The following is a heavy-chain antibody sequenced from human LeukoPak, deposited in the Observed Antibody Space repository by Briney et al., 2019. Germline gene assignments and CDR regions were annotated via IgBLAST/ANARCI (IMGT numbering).Heavy chain of an antibody. J-gene: IGHJ4*02. Sequence: PGGSLRLSCAASGFSFSSYAMSWVRRAPGKGLEWVSSISGSSNTYYADSVKGRFTISRDNSKKTLYLQMNSLRAEDTAVYYCAKGESQPKYYFDYWGQGTLVTVSS. CDR3: AKGESQPKYYFDY. D-gene: IGHD2-2*01. V-gene: IGHV3-23*01. CDR2: ISGSSNT. CDR1: GFSFSSYA.